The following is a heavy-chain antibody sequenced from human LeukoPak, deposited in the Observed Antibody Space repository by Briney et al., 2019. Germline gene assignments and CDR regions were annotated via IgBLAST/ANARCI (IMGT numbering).Heavy chain of an antibody. D-gene: IGHD6-13*01. CDR1: GFTFSGYA. CDR2: ISGSGGST. V-gene: IGHV3-23*01. CDR3: AKEYSSSWYAPDPFDY. J-gene: IGHJ4*02. Sequence: GGSLRLSCAASGFTFSGYAMSWVRQAPGKGLEWVSAISGSGGSTYYADSVKGRFTISRDNSKNTLYLQMNSLRAEDTAVYYCAKEYSSSWYAPDPFDYWGQGTLVTVSS.